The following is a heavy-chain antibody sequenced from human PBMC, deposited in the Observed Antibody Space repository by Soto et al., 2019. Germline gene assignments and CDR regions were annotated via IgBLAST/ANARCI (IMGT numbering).Heavy chain of an antibody. CDR3: ARGVPRRAARPGFDY. D-gene: IGHD6-6*01. J-gene: IGHJ4*02. Sequence: SETLSLTCAVYGGSFSGYYWSWIRQPPGKGLEWIGEINHSGSTNYNPSLKSRVTISVDTSKNQFSLKLSSVTAADTAVYYCARGVPRRAARPGFDYWGQGTLVTVSS. CDR2: INHSGST. V-gene: IGHV4-34*01. CDR1: GGSFSGYY.